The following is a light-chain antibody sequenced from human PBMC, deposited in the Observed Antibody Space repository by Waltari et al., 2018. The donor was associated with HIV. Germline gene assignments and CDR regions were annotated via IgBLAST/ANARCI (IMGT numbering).Light chain of an antibody. CDR1: NIAATKS. CDR3: QVWDGRGDPVI. CDR2: DDR. V-gene: IGLV3-21*02. Sequence: SYALTQPPSVSVAPGQTARFTCGGNNIAATKSVHWYRLNPGQAPVVVIYDDRDRPSGIPDRFSGSSSGDTATLTISRAEAGDEADYYCQVWDGRGDPVIFGGGTKLAVV. J-gene: IGLJ2*01.